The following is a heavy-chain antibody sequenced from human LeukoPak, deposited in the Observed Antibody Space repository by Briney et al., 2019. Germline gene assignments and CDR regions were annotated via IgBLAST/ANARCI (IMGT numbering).Heavy chain of an antibody. J-gene: IGHJ4*02. CDR1: GFSFSNHG. CDR2: ISHEGSLK. D-gene: IGHD2-21*01. Sequence: GGSLRLSCAASGFSFSNHGMHWVRQAPGKGLEWVAVISHEGSLKFYADSLKGRFTVSRDNSKNTLYLQMNSLRAEDTAVYYCAKDMRHTDYWGQGTLVTVSS. CDR3: AKDMRHTDY. V-gene: IGHV3-30*18.